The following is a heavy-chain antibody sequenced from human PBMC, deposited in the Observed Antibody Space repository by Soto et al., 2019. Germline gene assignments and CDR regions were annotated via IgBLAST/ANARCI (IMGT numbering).Heavy chain of an antibody. CDR1: GYTFTSYG. V-gene: IGHV1-18*01. Sequence: ASVKVSCKASGYTFTSYGISWVRQAPGQGLEWMGWISAYNGNTNYAQKLQGRVTMTTDTSTSTAYMELRSLRSDDTAVYYCARDVKDPRLYYYYMDVWGKGTTVTVSS. CDR3: ARDVKDPRLYYYYMDV. CDR2: ISAYNGNT. J-gene: IGHJ6*03.